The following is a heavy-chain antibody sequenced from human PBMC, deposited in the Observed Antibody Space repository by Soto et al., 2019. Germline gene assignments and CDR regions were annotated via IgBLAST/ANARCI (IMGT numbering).Heavy chain of an antibody. D-gene: IGHD6-19*01. CDR1: GFTFSDYY. J-gene: IGHJ4*02. CDR3: ARVVAVAGLTIYYFDY. CDR2: ISSSGSTI. Sequence: PGWSLRLSCAASGFTFSDYYMSWIRQAPGKGLEWVSYISSSGSTIYYADSVKGRFTISRDNAKNSLYLQMNSLRAEDTAVYYCARVVAVAGLTIYYFDYWGQGTLVTVSS. V-gene: IGHV3-11*01.